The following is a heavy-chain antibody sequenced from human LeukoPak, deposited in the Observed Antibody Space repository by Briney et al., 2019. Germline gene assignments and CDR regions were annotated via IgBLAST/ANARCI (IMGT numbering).Heavy chain of an antibody. CDR2: ISGGGGST. V-gene: IGHV3-23*01. Sequence: PGGSLRLSCAGSGLTFSSYAMSWVRQAPGKGLEWVSSISGGGGSTYYADSVKGRFTISRDNSKNTLYLQMNSLRAEDTALYYCAKDYGDYVGYYFDYWGQGTLVTVSS. D-gene: IGHD4-17*01. J-gene: IGHJ4*02. CDR1: GLTFSSYA. CDR3: AKDYGDYVGYYFDY.